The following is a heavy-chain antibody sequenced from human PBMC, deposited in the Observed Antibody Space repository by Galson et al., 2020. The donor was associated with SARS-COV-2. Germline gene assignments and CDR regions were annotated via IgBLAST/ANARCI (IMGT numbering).Heavy chain of an antibody. CDR2: ISPGDSDT. V-gene: IGHV5-51*01. J-gene: IGHJ4*02. D-gene: IGHD3-22*01. Sequence: GESLKISCKGSGYSFTSYWIGWVRQMPGKGLEWQGTISPGDSDTPYSPSFQGQVTISADKSISTAYLQWSSLKASDTAMYYCARASGVVVITSHFDYWGQGTLVTVSS. CDR3: ARASGVVVITSHFDY. CDR1: GYSFTSYW.